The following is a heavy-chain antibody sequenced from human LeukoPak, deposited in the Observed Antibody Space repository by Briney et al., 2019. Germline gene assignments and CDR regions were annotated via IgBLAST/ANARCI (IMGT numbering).Heavy chain of an antibody. CDR3: AKGSERCWYGAYVDY. CDR1: GFSPCRYT. J-gene: IGHJ4*02. CDR2: ITGGGGGT. V-gene: IGHV3-23*01. Sequence: GGSLRHSCAACGFSPCRYTMSWVRQAPGKGLEWVSAITGGGGGTYYADSVKGRFTISRDTFKTTPYLQMNRLRAEGTAVVYCAKGSERCWYGAYVDYWGQGTLVTVSS. D-gene: IGHD6-13*01.